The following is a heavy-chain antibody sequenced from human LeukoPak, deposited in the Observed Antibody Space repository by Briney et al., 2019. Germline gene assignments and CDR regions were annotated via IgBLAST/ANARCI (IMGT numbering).Heavy chain of an antibody. CDR3: AKGSYGAYFDC. V-gene: IGHV3-30*18. CDR2: ISYDGSNK. D-gene: IGHD5-18*01. Sequence: GGSLRLSCAASGFTFSSYGIHWVRQAPGKGLEWVAVISYDGSNKYYADSVKGRFTISRDNSKNTLYLQMNSLRAEDTAVYYCAKGSYGAYFDCWGQGTLVTVSS. CDR1: GFTFSSYG. J-gene: IGHJ4*02.